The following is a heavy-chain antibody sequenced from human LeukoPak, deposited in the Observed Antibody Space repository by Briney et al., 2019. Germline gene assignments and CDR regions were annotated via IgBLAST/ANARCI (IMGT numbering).Heavy chain of an antibody. D-gene: IGHD5-18*01. J-gene: IGHJ6*02. CDR1: GFTFSSYA. CDR3: ARVRAGYSYGYYYYYGMDV. CDR2: ISYDGSNK. Sequence: GGSLRLSCAASGFTFSSYAMHWVRQAPGKGLEWVAVISYDGSNKYYADSVKGRFTISRDNAKNSLYLQMNSLRAEDTAVYYCARVRAGYSYGYYYYYGMDVWGQGTTVTVSS. V-gene: IGHV3-30-3*01.